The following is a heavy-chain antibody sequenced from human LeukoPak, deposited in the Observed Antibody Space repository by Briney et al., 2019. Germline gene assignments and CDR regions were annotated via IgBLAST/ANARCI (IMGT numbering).Heavy chain of an antibody. V-gene: IGHV3-20*01. CDR2: VTLNGGIT. D-gene: IGHD3-3*01. Sequence: GGSLRLSCTAAGVIFSDYAGSTVRAMPGRGLEWVAGVTLNGGITDYAVSVRRRLSISRDNANKSVYLQMNSQRAEDAALYHCARDGKRVTTQFYYYGIDLWGEGTTVTVSS. CDR1: GVIFSDYA. J-gene: IGHJ6*01. CDR3: ARDGKRVTTQFYYYGIDL.